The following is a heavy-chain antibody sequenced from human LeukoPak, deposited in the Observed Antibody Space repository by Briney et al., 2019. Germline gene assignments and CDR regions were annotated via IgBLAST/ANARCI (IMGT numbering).Heavy chain of an antibody. CDR2: INSDGIST. Sequence: QTGGSLRLSCAASGFTFRLYWTYWVRQAPGKGLVWVSRINSDGISTNHADAVKGRFTISRDNAKNTLYLQMSHLRVDDTAVYYCAASPDYDGDDYWGQGTLVTVSS. D-gene: IGHD4-17*01. J-gene: IGHJ4*02. CDR1: GFTFRLYW. V-gene: IGHV3-74*01. CDR3: AASPDYDGDDY.